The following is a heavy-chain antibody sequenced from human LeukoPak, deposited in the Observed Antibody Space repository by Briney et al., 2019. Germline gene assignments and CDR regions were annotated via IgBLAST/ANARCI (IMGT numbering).Heavy chain of an antibody. CDR3: ARVSTIFGVVARGYYYYMDV. CDR2: IIPIFGTA. CDR1: GGTFSSYA. J-gene: IGHJ6*03. D-gene: IGHD3-3*01. Sequence: ASVKVSCKASGGTFSSYAISWVRQAPGQGLEWMGGIIPIFGTANYAQKFQGRVTITTDESTSTAYMELSSLRSEDTAVYYCARVSTIFGVVARGYYYYMDVWGKGTTVTVSS. V-gene: IGHV1-69*05.